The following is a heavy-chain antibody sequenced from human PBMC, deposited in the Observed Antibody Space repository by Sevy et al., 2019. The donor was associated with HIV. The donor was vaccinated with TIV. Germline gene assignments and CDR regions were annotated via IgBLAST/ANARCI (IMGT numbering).Heavy chain of an antibody. J-gene: IGHJ4*02. CDR1: GFTFSSYS. CDR2: ISSSSSTI. CDR3: AGGEGRYGSGSFDY. D-gene: IGHD3-10*01. V-gene: IGHV3-48*02. Sequence: GESLKISCAASGFTFSSYSMNWVRQAPGKGLEWVSYISSSSSTIFFTDSVKGRFTISRDNAKNSLFLQMNSLRDEDTAVYYCAGGEGRYGSGSFDYWGQGTRVTVSS.